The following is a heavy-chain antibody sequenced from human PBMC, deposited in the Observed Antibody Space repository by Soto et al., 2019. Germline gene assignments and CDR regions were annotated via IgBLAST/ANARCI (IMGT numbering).Heavy chain of an antibody. V-gene: IGHV1-8*02. J-gene: IGHJ6*02. Sequence: ASVKVSCKASGYTFTSYAMHWVRQAPGQRLEWMGWINANSGNTNYAQKFQGRVTMTRNTSISTAYMELSSLRSEDTAVYYCARGGYVLLWFGNYGMDVWGQGTTVTVSS. CDR1: GYTFTSYA. CDR3: ARGGYVLLWFGNYGMDV. D-gene: IGHD3-10*01. CDR2: INANSGNT.